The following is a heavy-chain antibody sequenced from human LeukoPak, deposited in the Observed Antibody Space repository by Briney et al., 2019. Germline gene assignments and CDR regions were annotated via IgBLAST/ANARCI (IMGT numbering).Heavy chain of an antibody. CDR3: ARSPSIAAFGYYYMDV. V-gene: IGHV3-30*03. D-gene: IGHD6-6*01. CDR1: GFTFSSYG. Sequence: GGSLRLSCAASGFTFSSYGMHWVRQAPGKGLEWVAVISYDGSNKYYADSVKGRFTISRDNSKNTLYLQMNSLRAEDTAVYYCARSPSIAAFGYYYMDVWGKGTTVTVSS. J-gene: IGHJ6*03. CDR2: ISYDGSNK.